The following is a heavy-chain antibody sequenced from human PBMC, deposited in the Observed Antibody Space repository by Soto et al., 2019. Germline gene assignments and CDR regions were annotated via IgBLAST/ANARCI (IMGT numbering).Heavy chain of an antibody. D-gene: IGHD3-3*01. Sequence: QITLNESGPTQVKPRQTLTLTCTFSGFSLTTSGVGVGWIRQSPGKAPEWLALIYWDDDKRYSPSLKSRLTITKDHSKKQVVLTMADLDPADTATYYCAHRVLRTVFGLVTKTVIYFGFRGQGTPVAVSS. V-gene: IGHV2-5*02. J-gene: IGHJ4*02. CDR3: AHRVLRTVFGLVTKTVIYFGF. CDR1: GFSLTTSGVG. CDR2: IYWDDDK.